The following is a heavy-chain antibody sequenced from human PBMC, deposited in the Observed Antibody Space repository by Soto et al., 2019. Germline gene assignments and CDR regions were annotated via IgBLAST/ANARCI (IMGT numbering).Heavy chain of an antibody. J-gene: IGHJ6*03. Sequence: SETLSLTCTVSGGSISSSSYYWGWIRQPPGKGLEWIGSIYYSGSTYYNPSLKSRVTISVDTSKNQFSLKLSSVTAADTAVYYCATGRQVVPAAITDYYYYYMDVWGKGTTVTVSS. V-gene: IGHV4-39*01. CDR2: IYYSGST. D-gene: IGHD2-2*01. CDR1: GGSISSSSYY. CDR3: ATGRQVVPAAITDYYYYYMDV.